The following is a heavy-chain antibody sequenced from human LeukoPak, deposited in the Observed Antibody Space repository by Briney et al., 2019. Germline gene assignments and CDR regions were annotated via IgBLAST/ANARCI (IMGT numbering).Heavy chain of an antibody. CDR2: IYYSGNT. J-gene: IGHJ4*02. D-gene: IGHD6-19*01. Sequence: PSETLSLTCTVSGGSISSSSYYWGWIRQPPGKGLEWIGSIYYSGNTYYNPSLKSRVTISVDTSKNQFSLKLSSVTAADTAVYYCAAPGWRDLFDYWGQGTLVTVSS. V-gene: IGHV4-39*01. CDR3: AAPGWRDLFDY. CDR1: GGSISSSSYY.